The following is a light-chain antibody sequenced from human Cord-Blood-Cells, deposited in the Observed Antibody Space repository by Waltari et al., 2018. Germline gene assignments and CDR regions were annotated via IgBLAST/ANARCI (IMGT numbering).Light chain of an antibody. Sequence: EIVLTQSPATLSSSPGDRATLSCRASQSVSSYLAWYQPKPGQAPRLLINDASNMATGIPARFSDSGSVTDFTLTISSQEPEDFAVYYCQQRSNWPPALTFGGGTKVEIK. CDR3: QQRSNWPPALT. J-gene: IGKJ4*01. V-gene: IGKV3-11*01. CDR1: QSVSSY. CDR2: DAS.